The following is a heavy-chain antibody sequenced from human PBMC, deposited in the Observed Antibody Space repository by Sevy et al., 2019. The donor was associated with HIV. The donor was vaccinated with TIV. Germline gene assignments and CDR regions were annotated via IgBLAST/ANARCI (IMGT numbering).Heavy chain of an antibody. D-gene: IGHD6-13*01. Sequence: SETLSLTCTVSGGFISSYYWNWIRQPPGKGLEWIGYIYYSGNTNYNPSLKSRVTISLDMSKYQFSLKLSSVTAADTAVYYCATGVAAADNWFDPWGQGTLVTVSS. J-gene: IGHJ5*02. CDR1: GGFISSYY. V-gene: IGHV4-59*01. CDR2: IYYSGNT. CDR3: ATGVAAADNWFDP.